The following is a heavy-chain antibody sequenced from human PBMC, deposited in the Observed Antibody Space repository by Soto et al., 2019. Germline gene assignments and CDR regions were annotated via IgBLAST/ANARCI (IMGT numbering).Heavy chain of an antibody. V-gene: IGHV3-23*01. CDR2: ISGSGDNT. Sequence: GGSLRLSCKASGFLFSYYGMTWVGQSPGKGLEWVSVISGSGDNTFYAASVKGRFAISRDNSKNVLYLQMNSLSADDAAVYFCAKGRAITVYGVDILFDYWGLGTLVTVSS. D-gene: IGHD3-3*01. J-gene: IGHJ4*01. CDR1: GFLFSYYG. CDR3: AKGRAITVYGVDILFDY.